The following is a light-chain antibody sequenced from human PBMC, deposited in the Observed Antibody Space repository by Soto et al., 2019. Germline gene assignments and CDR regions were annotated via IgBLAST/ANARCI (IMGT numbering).Light chain of an antibody. V-gene: IGKV3-15*01. CDR1: QSVSTN. CDR3: QQYNSWRT. J-gene: IGKJ1*01. CDR2: GAS. Sequence: EIVMTQSPATLSVSPGERATLSCRASQSVSTNLAWYQQKPGQAPRLLIYGASTRATGIPARFSGSGSGTDFTLTISSLQSEDFAVYFCQQYNSWRTFGQGTKVDIK.